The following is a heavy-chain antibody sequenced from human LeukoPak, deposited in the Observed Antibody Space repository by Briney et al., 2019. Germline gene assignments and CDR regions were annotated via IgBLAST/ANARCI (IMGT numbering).Heavy chain of an antibody. Sequence: SETLSLTCTVSGGSISSYYWSWIRQPPGKGLEWIGYIYYSGSTNYNPSLKSRVTISVDTSKNQFPLKLSSVTAADTAVYYCARMGETYYDFWSGYNPPYYYGMDVWGQGTTVTVSS. CDR3: ARMGETYYDFWSGYNPPYYYGMDV. CDR1: GGSISSYY. V-gene: IGHV4-59*01. D-gene: IGHD3-3*01. J-gene: IGHJ6*02. CDR2: IYYSGST.